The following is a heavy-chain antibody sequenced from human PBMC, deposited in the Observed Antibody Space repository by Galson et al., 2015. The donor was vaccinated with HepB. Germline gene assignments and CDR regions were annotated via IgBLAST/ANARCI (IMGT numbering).Heavy chain of an antibody. CDR2: ISGSGGST. D-gene: IGHD2-21*01. V-gene: IGHV3-23*01. CDR3: AKGPSSIPQQYYFDY. Sequence: SLRLSCAASGFTFSSYAMSWVRQAPGKGLEWVSAISGSGGSTYYADSVKGRFTISRDNSKNTLYLQMNSLRAEDTAVYYCAKGPSSIPQQYYFDYWGQGTLVAVSS. J-gene: IGHJ4*02. CDR1: GFTFSSYA.